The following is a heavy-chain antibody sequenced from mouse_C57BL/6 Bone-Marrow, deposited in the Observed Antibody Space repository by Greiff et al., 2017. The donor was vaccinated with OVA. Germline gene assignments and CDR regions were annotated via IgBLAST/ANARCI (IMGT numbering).Heavy chain of an antibody. J-gene: IGHJ2*01. Sequence: QVQLQQSGAELMKPGASVKLSCKATGYTFTGYWIEWVKQRPGHGLEWIGEILPGSGSTNYNEKFKGKATFTADTSSNTAYMHLSSLTTEDSAIYNCASCPFWDGDPYYGDQGTTLTVTA. CDR1: GYTFTGYW. D-gene: IGHD2-13*01. V-gene: IGHV1-9*01. CDR3: ASCPFWDGDPYY. CDR2: ILPGSGST.